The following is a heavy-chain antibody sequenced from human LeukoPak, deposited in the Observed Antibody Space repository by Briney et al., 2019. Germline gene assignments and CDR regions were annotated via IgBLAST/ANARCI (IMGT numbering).Heavy chain of an antibody. CDR3: ARGPRAYGSGSYYN. Sequence: SETLSLTCAVYGGSFSGYYWSWIRQPPGKGLEWIGEINHSGSTNYNPSLKSRVTISVDTPKNQFSLKLSSATAADTAVYYCARGPRAYGSGSYYNWGQGTLVTVSS. D-gene: IGHD3-10*01. CDR1: GGSFSGYY. CDR2: INHSGST. V-gene: IGHV4-34*01. J-gene: IGHJ4*02.